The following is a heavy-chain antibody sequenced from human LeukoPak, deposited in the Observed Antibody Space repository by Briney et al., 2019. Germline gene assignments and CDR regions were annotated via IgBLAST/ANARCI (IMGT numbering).Heavy chain of an antibody. CDR2: ISAYNGNT. CDR3: ARPLYDYVWGSYRSIPDAFDI. D-gene: IGHD3-16*02. V-gene: IGHV1-18*04. J-gene: IGHJ3*02. CDR1: GYTFTSYG. Sequence: GASVKLSCKASGYTFTSYGISWVRQAPGQVLEWMGWISAYNGNTNYAQKLQGRVTMTTDTSTSTAYMELRSLRSDDTAVYYCARPLYDYVWGSYRSIPDAFDIWGQGTMVTVSS.